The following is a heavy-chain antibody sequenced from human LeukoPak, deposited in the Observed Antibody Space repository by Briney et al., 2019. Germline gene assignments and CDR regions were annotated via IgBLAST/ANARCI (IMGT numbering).Heavy chain of an antibody. D-gene: IGHD3-9*01. CDR1: GFTLSNYG. CDR3: AKATMYYDILTGTMDV. J-gene: IGHJ6*04. CDR2: ISGSGGST. V-gene: IGHV3-23*01. Sequence: GGSLRLSCAASGFTLSNYGMSWVRQAPGKGLEWVSAISGSGGSTYYADSVKGRFTISRDNSKNTLYLQMNSLRAEDTAVYYCAKATMYYDILTGTMDVWGKGTTVTISS.